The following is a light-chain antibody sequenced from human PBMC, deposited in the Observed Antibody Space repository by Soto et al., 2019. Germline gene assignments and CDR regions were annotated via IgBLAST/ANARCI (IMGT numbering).Light chain of an antibody. Sequence: DIVMTQSPDSLAVSLGERATINCKSSQNVLCSSNNKNYLAWYQQKLGQPPKLLIRWASTRESGVPDRFSGSGSGTDFTLTISSLQAEDVAVYYCQQYYSTPWTFGQGTKVEIK. CDR2: WAS. V-gene: IGKV4-1*01. CDR1: QNVLCSSNNKNY. J-gene: IGKJ1*01. CDR3: QQYYSTPWT.